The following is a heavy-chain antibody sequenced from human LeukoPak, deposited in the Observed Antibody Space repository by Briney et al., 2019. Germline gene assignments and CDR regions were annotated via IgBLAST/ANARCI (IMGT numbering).Heavy chain of an antibody. V-gene: IGHV4-39*01. D-gene: IGHD3-10*01. CDR3: ARHSRSVDYGSGSYTWDY. Sequence: SETLSLTCTVSGGSISSIIYYWGWIRQPPGKGLEWIGTIHYSGSTYYNVSLKSRVTISVDTSRNQFSLKVSSVTAADTAVYYCARHSRSVDYGSGSYTWDYWGQGTLVTVSS. CDR1: GGSISSIIYY. CDR2: IHYSGST. J-gene: IGHJ4*02.